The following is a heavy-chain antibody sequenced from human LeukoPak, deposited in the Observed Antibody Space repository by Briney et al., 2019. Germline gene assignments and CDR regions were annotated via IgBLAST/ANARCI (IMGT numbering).Heavy chain of an antibody. V-gene: IGHV3-21*01. CDR2: ISSSSSYI. D-gene: IGHD6-19*01. CDR3: ARDWTVAGLPFDY. J-gene: IGHJ4*02. CDR1: GFTFSSYS. Sequence: GGSLRLSCAASGFTFSSYSMNWVRQAPGKGLEWVSSISSSSSYIYYADSVKGRFTISRDNAKNSPYLQMNSLRAEDTAVYYCARDWTVAGLPFDYWGQGTLVTVSS.